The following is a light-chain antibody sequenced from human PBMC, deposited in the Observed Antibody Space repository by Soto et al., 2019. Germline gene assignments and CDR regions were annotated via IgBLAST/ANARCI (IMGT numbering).Light chain of an antibody. V-gene: IGKV3-20*01. J-gene: IGKJ1*01. CDR2: GAS. CDR1: QSVSSSF. Sequence: EIVLTQSPGTLSLSPGERATLSCRASQSVSSSFLAWYQQKPGQAPRLLIYGASSRATDIPDRFSGSGSGTDFTRTISRLEAEDVAVYYCQKYDTSPRTFGQGTKVELK. CDR3: QKYDTSPRT.